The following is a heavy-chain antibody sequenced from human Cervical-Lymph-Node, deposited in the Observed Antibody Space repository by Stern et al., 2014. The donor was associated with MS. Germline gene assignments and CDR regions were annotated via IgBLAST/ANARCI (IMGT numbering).Heavy chain of an antibody. CDR1: GFTFSTYA. J-gene: IGHJ6*02. V-gene: IGHV3-23*04. CDR3: ARESQNYYGMDV. CDR2: ISSSGGGT. Sequence: VQLVESGGGLVQPGGSLRVSCTASGFTFSTYAMSWVRQAPGKGLEWVSRISSSGGGTNNADSVKGRFTVSRDNSKNTLYLQLNGLRVEDTAAYYCARESQNYYGMDVWGQGTTVTVSS.